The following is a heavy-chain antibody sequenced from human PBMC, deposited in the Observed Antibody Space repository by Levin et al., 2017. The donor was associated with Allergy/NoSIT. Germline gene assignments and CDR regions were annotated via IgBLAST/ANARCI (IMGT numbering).Heavy chain of an antibody. V-gene: IGHV3-30-3*01. CDR2: VAYDGVNK. CDR1: GFAFSNHA. Sequence: GESLKISCTASGFAFSNHAMHWVRQRPGKGLEWVAVVAYDGVNKYSADSVKGRFTISRDNSKNTLYLQMDDLRPEDTGVYFCASCDSLTVTSYIDYWGQGTLVTVSS. J-gene: IGHJ4*02. CDR3: ASCDSLTVTSYIDY. D-gene: IGHD4-17*01.